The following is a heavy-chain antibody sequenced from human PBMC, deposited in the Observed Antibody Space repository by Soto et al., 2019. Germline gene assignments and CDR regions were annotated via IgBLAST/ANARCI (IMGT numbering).Heavy chain of an antibody. V-gene: IGHV4-4*02. J-gene: IGHJ6*02. Sequence: TLSLTCAVSGGSISSSNWWSWVRQPPGKGLEWIGEIYHSGSTNYNPSLKSRVTISVDKSKNQFSLKLSSVTAADTAVYYCARDAWGNYYGSGSYYKQNYYYYGMDVWGQGTTVTVSS. CDR2: IYHSGST. CDR1: GGSISSSNW. D-gene: IGHD3-10*01. CDR3: ARDAWGNYYGSGSYYKQNYYYYGMDV.